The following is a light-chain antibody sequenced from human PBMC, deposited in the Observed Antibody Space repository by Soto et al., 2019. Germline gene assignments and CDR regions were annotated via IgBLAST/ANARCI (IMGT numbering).Light chain of an antibody. V-gene: IGKV1-39*01. J-gene: IGKJ1*01. CDR1: QSISSY. CDR2: AAS. Sequence: DIQMTQSPSSLSASVGERVTITCRASQSISSYLNWYQQKPGKAPKLLIYAASRLQSGVPSRFSGSGSGTDFTLTISSLQPEDFATYYCQQSYSTPQTFGQGTKVEIK. CDR3: QQSYSTPQT.